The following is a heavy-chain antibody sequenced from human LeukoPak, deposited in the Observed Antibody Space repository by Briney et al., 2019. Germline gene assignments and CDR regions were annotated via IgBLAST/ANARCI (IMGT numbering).Heavy chain of an antibody. V-gene: IGHV4-39*01. J-gene: IGHJ4*02. CDR1: NGSITSSSYY. CDR3: ARLVYSSGYYLIFDY. CDR2: ISYSGST. Sequence: SETLSLTCTVSNGSITSSSYYWGWIHQPPGKGLEWIGSISYSGSTYYNPSLKSRVTIYVDTSRNQFSLKLSSVTAADTAVYYCARLVYSSGYYLIFDYWGQGTLVTVSS. D-gene: IGHD3-22*01.